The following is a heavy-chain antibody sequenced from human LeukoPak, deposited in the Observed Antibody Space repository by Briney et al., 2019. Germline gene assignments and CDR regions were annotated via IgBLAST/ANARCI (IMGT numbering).Heavy chain of an antibody. CDR1: GGSISSYY. CDR3: ARQYDSSGESDY. CDR2: IYYSGST. V-gene: IGHV4-59*08. J-gene: IGHJ4*02. D-gene: IGHD3-22*01. Sequence: SETLSLTCTVSGGSISSYYWSWIRQPPGKGLEWIGYIYYSGSTNYNPSLKSRVTISVDTSKNQFSLKLSSVTAADTAVYYCARQYDSSGESDYWGQGTLVTVSS.